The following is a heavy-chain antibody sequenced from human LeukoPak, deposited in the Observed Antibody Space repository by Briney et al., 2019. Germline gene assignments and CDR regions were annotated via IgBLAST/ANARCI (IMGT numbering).Heavy chain of an antibody. CDR3: AKALLTGTGFYFDP. Sequence: PGGSLRLSCAASGFTFSDYYMSWIRQAPGKGLEWVSYISSRGGTIYYADSVKGRFTISRDKSKNTLYLRMNTLRAEDTAVYYCAKALLTGTGFYFDPWGQGTLVTVSS. D-gene: IGHD3-9*01. CDR1: GFTFSDYY. CDR2: ISSRGGTI. J-gene: IGHJ5*02. V-gene: IGHV3-11*01.